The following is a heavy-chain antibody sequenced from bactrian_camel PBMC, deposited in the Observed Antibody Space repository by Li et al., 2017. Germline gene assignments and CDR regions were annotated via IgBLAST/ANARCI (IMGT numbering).Heavy chain of an antibody. CDR3: AADDVPPEDCTVVGGAWDEWIAVNDFGT. V-gene: IGHV3S28*01. CDR2: IYSGDGIT. D-gene: IGHD6*01. J-gene: IGHJ6*01. CDR1: GFTRISGC. Sequence: QLVESGGGSVQAGGSLRLSCVVSGFTRISGCMGWFRQAPGEEREGVAAIYSGDGITFYSDSVKGRFTISQDNDKNTLYLQMDNLKPEDTAMYYCAADDVPPEDCTVVGGAWDEWIAVNDFGTRGQGTQVTVS.